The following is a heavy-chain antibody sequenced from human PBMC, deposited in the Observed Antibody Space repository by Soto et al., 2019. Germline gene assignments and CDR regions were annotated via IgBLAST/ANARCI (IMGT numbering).Heavy chain of an antibody. D-gene: IGHD1-1*01. Sequence: GESLKISCTASGYNFNNNWIGWVRQTPGKXLEWMGRIEPSDSYIDYSPSFKGHVTISSDKSIKTVYLQWSSLKASDTAMYYCARLRSLPSTIKFGKDFDYWGQGALVTVS. CDR2: IEPSDSYI. CDR1: GYNFNNNW. V-gene: IGHV5-10-1*01. CDR3: ARLRSLPSTIKFGKDFDY. J-gene: IGHJ4*02.